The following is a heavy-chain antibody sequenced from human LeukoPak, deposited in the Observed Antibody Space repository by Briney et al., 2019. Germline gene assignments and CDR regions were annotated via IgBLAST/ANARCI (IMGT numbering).Heavy chain of an antibody. J-gene: IGHJ4*02. CDR1: GYTFTGYY. CDR3: ARDHSGSLVRVLIIEGSISLDY. CDR2: INPNSGGT. Sequence: GASVKVSCKASGYTFTGYYMHWVRQAPGQGLEWMGWINPNSGGTNYAQKFQGRVTMTRDTSISTAYMELSRLRSDDTAVYYCARDHSGSLVRVLIIEGSISLDYWGQGTLVTVSS. V-gene: IGHV1-2*02. D-gene: IGHD1-26*01.